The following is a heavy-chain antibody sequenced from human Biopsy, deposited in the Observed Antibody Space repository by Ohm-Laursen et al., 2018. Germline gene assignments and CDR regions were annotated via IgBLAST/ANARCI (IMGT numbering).Heavy chain of an antibody. Sequence: SLRLSCAASGFIFSSSWMYWVRQAPGKGLEWVSCFNSDGTDTTYADSVKGRVTISRNNAKNTLYLQMNSLRVEDTAVYYCAKAGRGYIDYWGQGALVIVSS. CDR2: FNSDGTDT. CDR3: AKAGRGYIDY. CDR1: GFIFSSSW. J-gene: IGHJ4*02. V-gene: IGHV3-74*01. D-gene: IGHD5-18*01.